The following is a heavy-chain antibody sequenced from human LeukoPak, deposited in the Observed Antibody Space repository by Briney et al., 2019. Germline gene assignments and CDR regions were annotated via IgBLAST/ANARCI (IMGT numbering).Heavy chain of an antibody. CDR3: ARADEYRSEYYFDY. J-gene: IGHJ4*02. CDR2: INPNSGAT. CDR1: GYTFIGYY. D-gene: IGHD6-6*01. Sequence: ASVKVSCKASGYTFIGYYIHWVRQAPGQGLEWMGWINPNSGATNYAQKFQGRVTMTRDTSMSTAYMELSRLRSDDTAVYYCARADEYRSEYYFDYWGRGTLVTVSS. V-gene: IGHV1-2*02.